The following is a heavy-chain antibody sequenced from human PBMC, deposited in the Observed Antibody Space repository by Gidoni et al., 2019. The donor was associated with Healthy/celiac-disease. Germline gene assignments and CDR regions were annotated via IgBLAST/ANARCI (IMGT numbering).Heavy chain of an antibody. D-gene: IGHD6-13*01. CDR1: GFSLSTSGVG. V-gene: IGHV2-5*02. Sequence: QITLKESGPTLVKPTQTLTLTCTFSGFSLSTSGVGVGWIRQPPGKALEWLALIYWDDDKRYSPSLKSRLTITKDTSKNQVVLTMTNMDPVDTATYYCAHRTIAAAANWFDPWGQGTLGTVSS. J-gene: IGHJ5*02. CDR2: IYWDDDK. CDR3: AHRTIAAAANWFDP.